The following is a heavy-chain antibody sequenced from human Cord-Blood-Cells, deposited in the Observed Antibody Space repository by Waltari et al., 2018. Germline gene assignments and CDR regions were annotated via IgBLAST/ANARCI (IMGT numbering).Heavy chain of an antibody. CDR3: AAGISVAVWYFDL. V-gene: IGHV4-39*01. J-gene: IGHJ2*01. D-gene: IGHD6-19*01. Sequence: QLQLQESGPGLVKSSETLSLTCTVSGGSISSSSYYWGWIRQPPGKGLEWIGSIYYSGNTYDNPSLKSRVTIAVDTSKNRFSLKLGSVTAADTAVYYCAAGISVAVWYFDLWGRGTLVTVSS. CDR2: IYYSGNT. CDR1: GGSISSSSYY.